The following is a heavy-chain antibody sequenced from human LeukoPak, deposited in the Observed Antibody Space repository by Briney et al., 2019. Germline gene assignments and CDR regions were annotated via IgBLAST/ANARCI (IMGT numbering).Heavy chain of an antibody. J-gene: IGHJ5*02. Sequence: ASVKVSCKASGYTFTSYYMHWVRQAPGQGLEWMGIINPSGGSTSYAQKFQGRVTMTRDMSTSTVYMELSRLRSEDTAVYYCARDGAEDSSGYYYSNWFDPWGQGTLVTVSS. CDR3: ARDGAEDSSGYYYSNWFDP. CDR1: GYTFTSYY. D-gene: IGHD3-22*01. V-gene: IGHV1-46*01. CDR2: INPSGGST.